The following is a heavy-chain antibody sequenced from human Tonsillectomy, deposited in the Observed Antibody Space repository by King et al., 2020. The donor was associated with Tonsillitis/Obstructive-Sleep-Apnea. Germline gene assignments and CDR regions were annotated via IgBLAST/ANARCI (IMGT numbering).Heavy chain of an antibody. CDR3: ARRAYNYGLDY. J-gene: IGHJ4*02. CDR2: IYYSGST. Sequence: LQLQESGPGLVKPSETLSLTCTVSGGSISSSSYYWGWIRQPPGKGLEWVGSIYYSGSTCYNPSLKSRVTISVDTSKNQFSLKLSSVTAADTAVYYCARRAYNYGLDYWGQGTLVTVSS. D-gene: IGHD5-18*01. CDR1: GGSISSSSYY. V-gene: IGHV4-39*01.